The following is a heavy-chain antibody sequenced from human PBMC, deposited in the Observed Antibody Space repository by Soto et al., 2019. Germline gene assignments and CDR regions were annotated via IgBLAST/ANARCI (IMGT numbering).Heavy chain of an antibody. CDR3: ARQTVSSGWHYGNWFDP. V-gene: IGHV1-69*06. CDR2: IIPIFNTA. Sequence: SVKVSCKVSVGTFSTFGISWVRQAPGQGLEWMGGIIPIFNTAKYAQKFQGRVTITADKSTSTVHMELSSLRSEDTAVYYCARQTVSSGWHYGNWFDPWGQGTLVTVSS. CDR1: VGTFSTFG. D-gene: IGHD6-19*01. J-gene: IGHJ5*02.